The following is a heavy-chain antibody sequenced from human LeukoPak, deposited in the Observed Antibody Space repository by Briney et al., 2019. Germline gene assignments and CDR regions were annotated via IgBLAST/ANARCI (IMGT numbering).Heavy chain of an antibody. D-gene: IGHD1-7*01. V-gene: IGHV3-21*01. CDR3: ARDRDWNSSFDY. Sequence: KPGGFLRLSCAASGFTFSSYEMNWVRQAPGKGLEWVSSISTSSSYIYYADSVKGRFTISRDNARNSLYLQMNSLRAEDTAVYYCARDRDWNSSFDYWGQGTLVTVSS. J-gene: IGHJ4*02. CDR1: GFTFSSYE. CDR2: ISTSSSYI.